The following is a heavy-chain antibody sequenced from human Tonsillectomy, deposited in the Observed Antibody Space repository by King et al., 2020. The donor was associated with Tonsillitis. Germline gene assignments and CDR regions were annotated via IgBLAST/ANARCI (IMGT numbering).Heavy chain of an antibody. D-gene: IGHD1-26*01. CDR3: AKDLDSGTYYYYYYMDV. Sequence: VQLVASGGGLVQPGGSLRLSCATSGFTFSSYAMTWVRQAPGKGLEWVSGISGSGSSTYDADSVKGRFTISRDNSKNTLYLQMNSMRAEDTAVYYCAKDLDSGTYYYYYYMDVWGKGTTVTVSS. CDR2: ISGSGSST. V-gene: IGHV3-23*04. CDR1: GFTFSSYA. J-gene: IGHJ6*03.